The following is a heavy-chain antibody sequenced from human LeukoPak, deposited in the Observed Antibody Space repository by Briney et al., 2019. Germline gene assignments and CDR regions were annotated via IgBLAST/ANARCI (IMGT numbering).Heavy chain of an antibody. Sequence: GRSLRLSCTTSGFTFRDYGVNWVRQAPGKGLEWVGLIRGGAFSGATEYAASVKGRFTVSRDDSKSIVYLQMNSLQTEDTAVYYCSRGGRLPDYWGQGTLVTVSS. CDR1: GFTFRDYG. D-gene: IGHD1-1*01. CDR3: SRGGRLPDY. V-gene: IGHV3-49*04. J-gene: IGHJ4*02. CDR2: IRGGAFSGAT.